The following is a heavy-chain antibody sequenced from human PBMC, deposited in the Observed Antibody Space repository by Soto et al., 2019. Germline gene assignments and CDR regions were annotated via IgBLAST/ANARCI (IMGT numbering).Heavy chain of an antibody. CDR3: ARSAAARGDWFDP. D-gene: IGHD6-25*01. V-gene: IGHV5-51*01. CDR2: IYPGDSDT. J-gene: IGHJ5*02. Sequence: GESLKISCKGSGYSFANYWIGWVRQMPGKGLEWMGFIYPGDSDTRYSPSFQGQVTISADKSISTAYLQWSSLKASDTAMYYCARSAAARGDWFDPWGQGTLVTVSS. CDR1: GYSFANYW.